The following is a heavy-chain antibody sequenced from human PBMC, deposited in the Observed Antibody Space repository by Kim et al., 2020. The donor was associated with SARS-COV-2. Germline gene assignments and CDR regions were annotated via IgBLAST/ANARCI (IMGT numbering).Heavy chain of an antibody. D-gene: IGHD2-2*01. Sequence: GGSLRLSCAASGFTFSSYAMHWVRQAPGKGLEWVAVISYDGSNKYYADSVKGRFTISRDNSKNTLYLQMNSLRAEDTAVYYCASWDGIVVVPAAQTFDYWGQGTLVTVSS. CDR2: ISYDGSNK. CDR1: GFTFSSYA. V-gene: IGHV3-30-3*01. CDR3: ASWDGIVVVPAAQTFDY. J-gene: IGHJ4*02.